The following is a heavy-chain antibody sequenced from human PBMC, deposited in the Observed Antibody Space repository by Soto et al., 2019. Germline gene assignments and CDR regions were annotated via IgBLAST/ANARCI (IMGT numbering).Heavy chain of an antibody. J-gene: IGHJ5*02. CDR2: VNPNSDHT. CDR3: AREGYSTSSGPRGNWFDP. Sequence: GASVHVSCQAWGCTFTSYDINWVRPATGQGLEWVGWVNPNSDHTGYAQKLQGRVTMTKNTSKRTAYMELGSLRSEDTAVYYCAREGYSTSSGPRGNWFDPWGQGSLVTVSS. D-gene: IGHD6-6*01. CDR1: GCTFTSYD. V-gene: IGHV1-8*01.